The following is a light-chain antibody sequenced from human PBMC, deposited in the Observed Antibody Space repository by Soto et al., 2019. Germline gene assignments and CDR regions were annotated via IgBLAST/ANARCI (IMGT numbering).Light chain of an antibody. CDR1: SSNIGTSY. J-gene: IGLJ1*01. Sequence: QSVLTQPPSASGTPGQGVTISCSGSSSNIGTSYVYWYQHVPGTAPKLLMYRDNQRPSGVPDRFSGSKSGTSASLAITGLQAEDEADYYCSSYTSSSTLKVFGTGTKVTVL. V-gene: IGLV1-47*01. CDR2: RDN. CDR3: SSYTSSSTLKV.